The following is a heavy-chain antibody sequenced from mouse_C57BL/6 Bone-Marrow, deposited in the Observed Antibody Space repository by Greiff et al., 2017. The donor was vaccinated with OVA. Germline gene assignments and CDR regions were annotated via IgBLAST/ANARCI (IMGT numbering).Heavy chain of an antibody. V-gene: IGHV1-64*01. CDR3: ARSALLLRGYYFDY. CDR1: GYTFTSYW. Sequence: QVQLQQPGAELVKPGASVKLSCKASGYTFTSYWMHWVKQRPGQGLEWIGMIHPNSGSTNYNEKFKSKATLTVDKSSSTAYMQRSSLTSEDSAVYYCARSALLLRGYYFDYWGQGTTLTVSS. CDR2: IHPNSGST. J-gene: IGHJ2*01. D-gene: IGHD1-1*01.